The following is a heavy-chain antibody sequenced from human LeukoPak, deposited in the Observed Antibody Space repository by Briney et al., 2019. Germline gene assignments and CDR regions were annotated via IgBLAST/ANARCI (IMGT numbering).Heavy chain of an antibody. D-gene: IGHD4-17*01. J-gene: IGHJ4*02. CDR3: AKVMGAFDYGDYFDY. Sequence: PGGSLRLSCAASGFTFDDYAMHWVRQAPGKGLEWVSGISWNSGSIGYADSVKGRSTISRDNAKNSLYLQMNSLRAEDTALYYCAKVMGAFDYGDYFDYWGQGTLVTVSS. CDR1: GFTFDDYA. CDR2: ISWNSGSI. V-gene: IGHV3-9*01.